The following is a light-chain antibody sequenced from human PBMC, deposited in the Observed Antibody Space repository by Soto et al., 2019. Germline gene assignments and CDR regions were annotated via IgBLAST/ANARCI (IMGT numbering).Light chain of an antibody. V-gene: IGLV2-14*01. J-gene: IGLJ1*01. Sequence: QSVLTQPASVSASPGQSITISCTGTRSDVGTYDDVSWYRQHPGKAPRLLIYEVTNRHSGVSNRFSGSKSGDTASLTISGLQAEEEGDYYCSSYTIGSTYVFGSGTKVTVL. CDR2: EVT. CDR3: SSYTIGSTYV. CDR1: RSDVGTYDD.